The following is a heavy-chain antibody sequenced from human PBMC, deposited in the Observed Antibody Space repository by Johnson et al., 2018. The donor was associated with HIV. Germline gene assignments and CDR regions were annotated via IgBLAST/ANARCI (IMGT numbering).Heavy chain of an antibody. D-gene: IGHD2-15*01. CDR2: INSDGRDI. J-gene: IGHJ3*02. CDR3: TRGWSAFDI. V-gene: IGHV3-74*02. CDR1: GFTFDDYA. Sequence: VQLVESGGGLVQPGRSLRLSCAASGFTFDDYAMHWVRQAPGKGLVWISRINSDGRDINYADSVKGRFTISRDNAKNTLNLQMNSLRAEDTAVYYCTRGWSAFDIWGQGTMVTVSS.